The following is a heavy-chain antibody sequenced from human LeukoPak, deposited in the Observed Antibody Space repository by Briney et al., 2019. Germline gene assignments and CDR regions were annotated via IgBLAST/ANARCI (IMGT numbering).Heavy chain of an antibody. J-gene: IGHJ3*02. CDR2: INPNSGDT. CDR3: ALTWGYYAFDI. CDR1: GYTFIGYY. V-gene: IGHV1-2*06. Sequence: ASVKVSCKASGYTFIGYYIHWVRQAPGQGLEWMGRINPNSGDTDYAQSFQGRVTMTRDTSISTAYMGLSRLRSDDTAVYYCALTWGYYAFDIWGQGTMVTVSS. D-gene: IGHD7-27*01.